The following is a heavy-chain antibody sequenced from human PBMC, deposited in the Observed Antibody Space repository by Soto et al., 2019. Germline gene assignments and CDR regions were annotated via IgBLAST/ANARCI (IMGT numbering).Heavy chain of an antibody. V-gene: IGHV4-39*01. D-gene: IGHD6-13*01. J-gene: IGHJ5*02. CDR3: ARTGAAAAVFGP. Sequence: SETLSLTCTVTGGSIRSSSYYWRWIRQPPGKGLAWIGSIYYSGSTYYNPSLKSRVTISVDTSKNQLSLKLSSVTAADTAVYYCARTGAAAAVFGPWGQGTLVTVSS. CDR1: GGSIRSSSYY. CDR2: IYYSGST.